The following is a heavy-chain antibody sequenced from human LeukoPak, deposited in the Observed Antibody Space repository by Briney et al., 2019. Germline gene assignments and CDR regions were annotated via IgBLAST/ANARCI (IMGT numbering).Heavy chain of an antibody. CDR1: GGTFSSYA. D-gene: IGHD3-22*01. Sequence: ASVKVSCKASGGTFSSYAISWVRQAPGQGLEWMGGIIPIFGTANYAQKFQGRVTITADESTSTAYMELSSLRSEDTAVYYCARDRYYDSSGYYYELWGQGTLVTVSS. CDR2: IIPIFGTA. J-gene: IGHJ4*02. V-gene: IGHV1-69*01. CDR3: ARDRYYDSSGYYYEL.